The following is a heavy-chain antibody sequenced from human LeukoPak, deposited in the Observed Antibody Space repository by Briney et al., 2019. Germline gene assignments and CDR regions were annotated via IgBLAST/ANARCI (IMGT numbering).Heavy chain of an antibody. D-gene: IGHD3-22*01. Sequence: GGSLRLSCAASGFTVSDSYMSWVRQAPGMGLEWVSVIYGAGATYYADSVKGRFTISRDNSKNTLYLQMNSLRAEDTAVYYCARERDYDSSGYYVFGYWGQGTLVTVSS. CDR1: GFTVSDSY. V-gene: IGHV3-53*01. CDR2: IYGAGAT. J-gene: IGHJ4*02. CDR3: ARERDYDSSGYYVFGY.